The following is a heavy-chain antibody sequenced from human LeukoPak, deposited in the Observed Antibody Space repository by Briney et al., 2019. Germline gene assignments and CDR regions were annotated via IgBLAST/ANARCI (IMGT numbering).Heavy chain of an antibody. V-gene: IGHV3-7*03. D-gene: IGHD3-22*01. CDR2: IKQDGSEK. CDR1: GFTFSSYW. CDR3: AKDLTSHYYDSSGPDY. J-gene: IGHJ4*02. Sequence: GGSLRLSCAASGFTFSSYWMSWVRQAPGKGLEWVANIKQDGSEKYYVDSVKGRFTISRDNAKNSLYLQMNSLRAEDTAVYYCAKDLTSHYYDSSGPDYWGQGTLVTVSS.